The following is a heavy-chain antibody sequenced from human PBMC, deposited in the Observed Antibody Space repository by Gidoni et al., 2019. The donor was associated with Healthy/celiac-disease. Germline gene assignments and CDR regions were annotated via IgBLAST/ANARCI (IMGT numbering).Heavy chain of an antibody. CDR3: ARGGSGVVVVAATSDAFDI. CDR2: INAGNGNT. J-gene: IGHJ3*02. V-gene: IGHV1-3*01. CDR1: GYTFTSYA. D-gene: IGHD2-15*01. Sequence: QVQLVQSGAEMQKPEASVKVSCKASGYTFTSYAMHWVRQAHGLRLEWMGWINAGNGNTKYSQKFQGRVTITRDTSASTAYMELSSLRSEDTAVYDCARGGSGVVVVAATSDAFDIWGQGTMVTVSS.